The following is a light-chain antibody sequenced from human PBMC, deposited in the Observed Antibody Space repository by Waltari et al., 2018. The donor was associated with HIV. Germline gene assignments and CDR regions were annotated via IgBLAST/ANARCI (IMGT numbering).Light chain of an antibody. Sequence: QSVLTQPPSVSGAPGQTVTISCTGNIPNIGAGYYVHWYQLFPRGAPILFVSPNNIRPSGVPDRFSVSKSGASASLAITGLQRDDEADYYCQSYDRDWSGPIFGGGTKLTVL. CDR2: PNN. J-gene: IGLJ2*01. CDR1: IPNIGAGYY. CDR3: QSYDRDWSGPI. V-gene: IGLV1-40*01.